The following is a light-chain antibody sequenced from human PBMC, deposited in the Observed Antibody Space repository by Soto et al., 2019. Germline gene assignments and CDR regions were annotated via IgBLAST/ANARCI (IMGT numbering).Light chain of an antibody. CDR2: DDR. CDR3: QVCDSTSDHYV. Sequence: YELTQPPSVSVAPGQTASISCGGNNIGSRSVHWYQQKPGQAPVLVVYDDRDRPSGIPERFAGSNSGNTATLTISRVEAGDEADYYCQVCDSTSDHYVFGTGTKVTVL. CDR1: NIGSRS. J-gene: IGLJ1*01. V-gene: IGLV3-21*02.